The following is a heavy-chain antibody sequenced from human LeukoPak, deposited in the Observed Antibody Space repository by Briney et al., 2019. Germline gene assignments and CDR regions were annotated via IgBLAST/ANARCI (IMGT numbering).Heavy chain of an antibody. CDR1: GGTFSSYA. J-gene: IGHJ6*03. D-gene: IGHD1-20*01. Sequence: GASVKVSCKASGGTFSSYAISWVRQAPGQGLERMGGIIPIFGTANYAQKFQGRVTITADKSTSTAYMELSSLRSEDTAVYYCALPKYNWNGGDYYYYMDVWGKGTTVTVSS. V-gene: IGHV1-69*06. CDR2: IIPIFGTA. CDR3: ALPKYNWNGGDYYYYMDV.